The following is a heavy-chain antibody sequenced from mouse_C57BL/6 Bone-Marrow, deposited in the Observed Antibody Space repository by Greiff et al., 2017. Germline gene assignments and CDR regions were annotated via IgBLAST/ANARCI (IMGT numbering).Heavy chain of an antibody. V-gene: IGHV1-43*01. CDR2: INPSTGGT. CDR3: ATTTVVATYPDV. J-gene: IGHJ1*03. CDR1: GYSFTGYY. Sequence: VQLKQSGPELVKPGASVKISCKASGYSFTGYYMHWVKQSSEKSLEWIGEINPSTGGTSYNQKFKGKATLTVDKSSSTAYMQLKILTSEDSAVYYCATTTVVATYPDVWGTGTTVTVSS. D-gene: IGHD1-1*01.